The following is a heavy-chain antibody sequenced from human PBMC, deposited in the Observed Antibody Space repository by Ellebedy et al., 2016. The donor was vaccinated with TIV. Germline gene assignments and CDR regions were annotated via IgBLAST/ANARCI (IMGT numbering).Heavy chain of an antibody. CDR2: ISNDGTSK. J-gene: IGHJ6*03. V-gene: IGHV3-30*03. D-gene: IGHD5-12*01. Sequence: GESLKISCAASGFTFSSYGMHWVRQAPGKGLEWVALISNDGTSKYYADSVKGRFTISRDNSKNTLSLQMNTLRAEDTAVYYCTRGPVYLGRLRFYYYYMDVWGKGTTVTVSS. CDR1: GFTFSSYG. CDR3: TRGPVYLGRLRFYYYYMDV.